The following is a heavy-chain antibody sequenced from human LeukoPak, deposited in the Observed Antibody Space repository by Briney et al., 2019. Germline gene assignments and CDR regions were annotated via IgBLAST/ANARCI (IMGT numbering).Heavy chain of an antibody. CDR2: INHSGST. CDR1: GGSFSGYY. D-gene: IGHD3-3*01. V-gene: IGHV4-34*01. J-gene: IGHJ4*02. CDR3: ARDITIFGGETRYFDY. Sequence: PSETLSLTCAVYGGSFSGYYWSWIRQPPGKGLEWIGEINHSGSTNYNPSLKSRVTISVDTSKNQFSLKLSSVTAADTAVYYCARDITIFGGETRYFDYWGQGTLVTVSS.